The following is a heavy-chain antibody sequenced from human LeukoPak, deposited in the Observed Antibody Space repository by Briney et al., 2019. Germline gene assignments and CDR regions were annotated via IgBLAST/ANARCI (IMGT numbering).Heavy chain of an antibody. V-gene: IGHV1-18*01. CDR1: GYTFTNYG. CDR2: ISGYNGYT. CDR3: ARDKAVTTELTQYFHH. J-gene: IGHJ1*01. D-gene: IGHD4-11*01. Sequence: ASVKVSCKASGYTFTNYGVSWVRQAPGQGLEWMGWISGYNGYTNYAQKFQFRVTMTTDTSTGTAYMEPRSLTSDDTAVYYCARDKAVTTELTQYFHHWGQGTLVTVSS.